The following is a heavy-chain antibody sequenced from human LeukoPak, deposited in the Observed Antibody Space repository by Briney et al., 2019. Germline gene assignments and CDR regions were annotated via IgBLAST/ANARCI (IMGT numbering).Heavy chain of an antibody. CDR3: ARSSSWYQTDWYFDL. CDR2: INAGNGNT. D-gene: IGHD6-13*01. J-gene: IGHJ2*01. Sequence: ASVKVSCKASGYTFTSYAMHWVRQAPGQRLEWMGWINAGNGNTKYSQKFQGRVTITRDTSASTAYMELSSLRSEDTAVYYCARSSSWYQTDWYFDLWGRGTLVTVSS. V-gene: IGHV1-3*01. CDR1: GYTFTSYA.